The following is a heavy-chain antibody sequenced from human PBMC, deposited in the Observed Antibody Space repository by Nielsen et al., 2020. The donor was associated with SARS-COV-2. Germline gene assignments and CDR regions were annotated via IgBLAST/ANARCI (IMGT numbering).Heavy chain of an antibody. J-gene: IGHJ6*03. CDR2: ISGSGGST. Sequence: GGSLRLSCAASGFTFSSYAMSWVRQAPGKGLEWVSAISGSGGSTYYADSVKGRFTISRDNSKNTLYLQMNSLRAEDTAVYYCARGGFNFFYYMDLWGKGTTVTVSS. CDR1: GFTFSSYA. CDR3: ARGGFNFFYYMDL. V-gene: IGHV3-23*01. D-gene: IGHD5-12*01.